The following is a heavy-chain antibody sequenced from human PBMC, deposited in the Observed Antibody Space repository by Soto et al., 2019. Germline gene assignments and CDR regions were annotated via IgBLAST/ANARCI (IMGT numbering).Heavy chain of an antibody. CDR1: GGSISRYY. CDR2: VYNSGST. V-gene: IGHV4-59*08. J-gene: IGHJ4*02. CDR3: ASMGYYYGSGSYPLDY. Sequence: QVQLQESGPGLVKPSETLSLTCTVSGGSISRYYWSWIRQPPGKGLEWIGFVYNSGSTYYNPSLKGRVTISVYTSKNQFSLKLSSVSAADTAGYYCASMGYYYGSGSYPLDYWGQGTLVTVSS. D-gene: IGHD3-10*01.